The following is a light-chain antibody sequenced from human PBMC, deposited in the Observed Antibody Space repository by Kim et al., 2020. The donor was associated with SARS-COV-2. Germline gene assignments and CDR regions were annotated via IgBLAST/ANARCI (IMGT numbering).Light chain of an antibody. Sequence: EIVLTQTPGTLSLSPGDRATLSCRASQSLTYLAWYQQKPGQAPRLLIYDTSTRDTGIPDRFRGGGSGTDFTLTINSLAPEDFAVYYFNNYGTSSFTFGHGTKVEIK. CDR2: DTS. CDR3: NNYGTSSFT. CDR1: QSLTY. J-gene: IGKJ3*01. V-gene: IGKV3-20*01.